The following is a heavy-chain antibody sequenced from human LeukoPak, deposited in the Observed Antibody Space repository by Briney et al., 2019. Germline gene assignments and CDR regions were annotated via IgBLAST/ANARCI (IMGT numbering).Heavy chain of an antibody. V-gene: IGHV1-18*01. Sequence: ASVKVSCKASGYTFTSYGISWVRQAPGQGLEWMGWISAYNGNTNYAQKLQGRVTMTTDTSTSTAYMELRSLRSDDTAVYYCARDHDKLRFLEWLSTYKYYYYYYMDVWGKGTTVTVSS. CDR3: ARDHDKLRFLEWLSTYKYYYYYYMDV. D-gene: IGHD3-3*01. CDR2: ISAYNGNT. CDR1: GYTFTSYG. J-gene: IGHJ6*03.